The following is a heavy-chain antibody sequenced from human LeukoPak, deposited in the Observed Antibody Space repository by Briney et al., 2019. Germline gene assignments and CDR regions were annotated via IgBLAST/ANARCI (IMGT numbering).Heavy chain of an antibody. V-gene: IGHV3-23*01. CDR3: AKAYFMGATTGWFDP. CDR1: GFTFSSYA. Sequence: PGASLRLSCAASGFTFSSYAMSWVRQAPGKGLEWVSAISGRGGSTYYADSVKGRFTISRDNSKNTLYLQMNSLRAEDTAVYYCAKAYFMGATTGWFDPWGQGTLVTVSS. J-gene: IGHJ5*02. D-gene: IGHD1-26*01. CDR2: ISGRGGST.